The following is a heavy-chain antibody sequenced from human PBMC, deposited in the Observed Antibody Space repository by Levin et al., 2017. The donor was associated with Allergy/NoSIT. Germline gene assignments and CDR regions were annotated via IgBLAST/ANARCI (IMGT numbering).Heavy chain of an antibody. Sequence: SGPTLVKPTQTLTLTCTFSGFSLSTSGVGVGWIRQPPGKALEWLALIYWDDDKRYSPSLKSRLTITKDTSKNQVVLTMTNMDPVDTATYYCAHSLHYSGEDTIWFGELIYWFDPWGQGTLVTVSS. J-gene: IGHJ5*02. CDR1: GFSLSTSGVG. V-gene: IGHV2-5*02. CDR2: IYWDDDK. CDR3: AHSLHYSGEDTIWFGELIYWFDP. D-gene: IGHD3-10*01.